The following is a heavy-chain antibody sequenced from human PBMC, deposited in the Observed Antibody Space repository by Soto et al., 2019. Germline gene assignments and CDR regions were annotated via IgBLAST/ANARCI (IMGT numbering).Heavy chain of an antibody. D-gene: IGHD3-22*01. CDR3: ARVYYESRGPTKYRAFDF. CDR2: IKQDGGEE. Sequence: PGGSLRLSCAASGFTFSDCWMSWVRQSPGKGLEGVANIKQDGGEEDYVDSVKGRLTISRDNAKNSLYLQVNSLRVEDTAVYYCARVYYESRGPTKYRAFDFWGQGTMVTVSS. CDR1: GFTFSDCW. J-gene: IGHJ3*01. V-gene: IGHV3-7*01.